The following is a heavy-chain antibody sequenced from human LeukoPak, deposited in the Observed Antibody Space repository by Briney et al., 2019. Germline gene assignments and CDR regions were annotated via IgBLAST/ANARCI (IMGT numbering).Heavy chain of an antibody. Sequence: SQTLSLTCAISGDSVFSYSAAWNWIRRSPSRGLEGLGRTYYRSKWSTDYAVSVKSRITVNPDTSKNQFSLQLNSVTPEDTAVYYCARLEHWAFDFWGQGTLITVSS. V-gene: IGHV6-1*01. J-gene: IGHJ4*02. CDR3: ARLEHWAFDF. CDR2: TYYRSKWST. CDR1: GDSVFSYSAA. D-gene: IGHD3-3*01.